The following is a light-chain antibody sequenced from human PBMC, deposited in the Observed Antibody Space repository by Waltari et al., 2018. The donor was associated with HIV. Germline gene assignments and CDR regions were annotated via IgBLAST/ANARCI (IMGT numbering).Light chain of an antibody. CDR1: SSNIGSYT. Sequence: QSVLTQPPSASGTPGQRLSISCSGCSSNIGSYTVNWYQQLPGAAPKLLIYNNNQRPSGVPDRFSGSKSGTSASLAISGLQSEDEADYYCAAWDDSLNGYVFGTGTKVTVL. V-gene: IGLV1-44*01. CDR3: AAWDDSLNGYV. J-gene: IGLJ1*01. CDR2: NNN.